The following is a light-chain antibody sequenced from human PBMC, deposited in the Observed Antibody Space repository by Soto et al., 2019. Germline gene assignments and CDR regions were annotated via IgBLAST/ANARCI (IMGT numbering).Light chain of an antibody. V-gene: IGKV3-11*01. J-gene: IGKJ5*01. CDR1: QSVGDY. CDR2: DAS. Sequence: EIVLTQSPATLSVSPGERATLSCRASQSVGDYLAWYQQKPGQAPRLLIYDASNRATGIPARFSGSGSGTDFTLTISSLEPEDFAVYYCQQRGIWPPITFGQGTRLEIK. CDR3: QQRGIWPPIT.